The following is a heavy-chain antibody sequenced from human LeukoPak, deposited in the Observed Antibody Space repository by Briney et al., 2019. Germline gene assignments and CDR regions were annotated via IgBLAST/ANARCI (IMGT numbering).Heavy chain of an antibody. J-gene: IGHJ4*02. CDR1: GYTFTSYA. V-gene: IGHV1-8*02. Sequence: ASVKVSCKASGYTFTSYAMNWVRQAPGQGLEWMGWMNPNSGNTGYAQKFQGRVTMTRNTSISTAYMELSSLRSEDTAVYYCARMVRGYVMLDYWGQGTLVTVSS. CDR3: ARMVRGYVMLDY. CDR2: MNPNSGNT. D-gene: IGHD3-10*01.